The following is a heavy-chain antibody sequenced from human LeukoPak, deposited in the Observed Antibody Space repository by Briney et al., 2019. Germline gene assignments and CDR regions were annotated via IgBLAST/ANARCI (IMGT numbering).Heavy chain of an antibody. CDR1: GYTFTGYD. Sequence: ASVTVSCKASGYTFTGYDMHWVRQAPGQGLEWMGWISAYNGNTNYAQKLQGRVTMTTDTSTSTAYMELRSLRSDDTAVYSCARDESSSWLDAFDIWGQGTMVTVSS. CDR3: ARDESSSWLDAFDI. D-gene: IGHD6-13*01. CDR2: ISAYNGNT. J-gene: IGHJ3*02. V-gene: IGHV1-18*04.